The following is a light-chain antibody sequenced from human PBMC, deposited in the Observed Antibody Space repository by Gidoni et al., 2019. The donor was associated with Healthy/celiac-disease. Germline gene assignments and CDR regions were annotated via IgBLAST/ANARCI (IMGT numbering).Light chain of an antibody. Sequence: DIQMTQSPSSLSASVGDRVTITCRASQSISSYFNWYQQKPGKAHKLLIYAASSLQSGVPSRFSGSGSGTDFTLTISSLQPEDFATYYCQQSYSTPPYTFGQGTKLEIK. J-gene: IGKJ2*01. CDR2: AAS. V-gene: IGKV1-39*01. CDR1: QSISSY. CDR3: QQSYSTPPYT.